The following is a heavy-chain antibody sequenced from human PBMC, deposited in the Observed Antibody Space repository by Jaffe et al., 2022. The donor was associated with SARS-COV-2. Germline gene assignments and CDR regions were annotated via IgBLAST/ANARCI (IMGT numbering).Heavy chain of an antibody. CDR3: ARDLGIAAAGSGY. CDR2: ISSSSSYI. CDR1: GFTFSSYS. V-gene: IGHV3-21*01. J-gene: IGHJ4*02. D-gene: IGHD6-13*01. Sequence: EVQLVESGGGLVKPGGSLRLSCAASGFTFSSYSMNWVRQAPGKGLEWVSSISSSSSYIYYADSVKGRFTISRDNAKNSLYLQMNSLRAEDTAVYYCARDLGIAAAGSGYWGQGTLVTVSS.